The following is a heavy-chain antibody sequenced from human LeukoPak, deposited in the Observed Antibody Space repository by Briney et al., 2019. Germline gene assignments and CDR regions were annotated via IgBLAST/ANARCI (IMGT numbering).Heavy chain of an antibody. CDR2: INHSGST. Sequence: SETLSLTCAVYGGSFSGYYWSWIRQPPGKGLEWIGEINHSGSTNYNPSLKSRVTISVDTSKNQFSLKLSSVTAEDTAVYYCARDLQLWTTRDTRGGAQVGYWGQGTLVTVSS. CDR3: ARDLQLWTTRDTRGGAQVGY. J-gene: IGHJ4*02. V-gene: IGHV4-34*01. D-gene: IGHD5-18*01. CDR1: GGSFSGYY.